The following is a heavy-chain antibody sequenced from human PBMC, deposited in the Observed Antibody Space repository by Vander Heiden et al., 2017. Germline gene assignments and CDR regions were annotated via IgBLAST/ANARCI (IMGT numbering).Heavy chain of an antibody. D-gene: IGHD2-2*01. J-gene: IGHJ4*02. CDR3: ARGQTSWHY. CDR1: AFSLGSYW. CDR2: IKQDGSET. V-gene: IGHV3-7*01. Sequence: EAQLVESGGGLVQPGGSLRASCPASAFSLGSYWTSGVRQAPGKGLEWVATIKQDGSETNYAGSEKGRFTNSRDNAHNSLFLQMSSLGGEDTAIYYCARGQTSWHYWGQGNLVTVSS.